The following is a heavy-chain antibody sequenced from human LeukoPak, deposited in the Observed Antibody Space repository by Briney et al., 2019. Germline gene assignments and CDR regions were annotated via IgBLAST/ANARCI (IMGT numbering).Heavy chain of an antibody. V-gene: IGHV3-23*01. CDR3: AKDHYSSGWYPTPFDY. J-gene: IGHJ4*02. CDR1: GFTFGSYA. CDR2: ISGSGGST. D-gene: IGHD6-19*01. Sequence: PGGSLRLSCAASGFTFGSYAMSWVRQAPGKGLEWVSAISGSGGSTYYADSEKGRFTISRDNSKNTLYLQMNSLRAEDTAVYYCAKDHYSSGWYPTPFDYWGQGTLVTVSS.